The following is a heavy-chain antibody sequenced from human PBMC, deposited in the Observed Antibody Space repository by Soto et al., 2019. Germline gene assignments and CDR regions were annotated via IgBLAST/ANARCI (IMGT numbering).Heavy chain of an antibody. V-gene: IGHV3-49*04. Sequence: GGSLRLSCTASGFTFGDYAMSWVRQAPGKGLEWVGFIRSKAYGGTTEYAASVKGRFTISRDDSKSIAYLQMNSLKTEDTAVYYCTRAYYDFWSGYYPGLNWFDPWGQGTLVTVSS. CDR1: GFTFGDYA. CDR2: IRSKAYGGTT. J-gene: IGHJ5*02. CDR3: TRAYYDFWSGYYPGLNWFDP. D-gene: IGHD3-3*01.